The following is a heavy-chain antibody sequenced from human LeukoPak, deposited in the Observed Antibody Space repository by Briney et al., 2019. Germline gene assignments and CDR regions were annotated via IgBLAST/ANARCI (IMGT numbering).Heavy chain of an antibody. D-gene: IGHD5-18*01. CDR2: IYYSGSF. CDR3: ARSPDGYRYTYFDY. V-gene: IGHV4-59*01. CDR1: GGSISSYY. Sequence: SGTQSLNCTLSGGSISSYYWSWKRPPPGEGLEWIGYIYYSGSFNYNPSLKSRVTISADTSKKQFSMKLSSVTAADTAVYYCARSPDGYRYTYFDYWGQGTLVTVSS. J-gene: IGHJ4*02.